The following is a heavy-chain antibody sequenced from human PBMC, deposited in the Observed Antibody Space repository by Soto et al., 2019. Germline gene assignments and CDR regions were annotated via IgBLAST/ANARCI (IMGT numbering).Heavy chain of an antibody. D-gene: IGHD2-2*01. V-gene: IGHV1-2*04. CDR2: INPNSGGT. CDR1: GYTFTGYY. CDR3: ARDRGYCSSTSCYGDDAFDI. Sequence: QVQLVQSGAEVKKPGASVKVSCKASGYTFTGYYMHWVRQAPGQGLEWMGWINPNSGGTNYAQKFQGWVTMTRDTSISTAYMELSRLRSDDTAVYYCARDRGYCSSTSCYGDDAFDIWGQGTMVTVSS. J-gene: IGHJ3*02.